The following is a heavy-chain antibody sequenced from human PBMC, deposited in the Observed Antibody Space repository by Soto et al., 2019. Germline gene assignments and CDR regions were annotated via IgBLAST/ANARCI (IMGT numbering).Heavy chain of an antibody. D-gene: IGHD6-19*01. J-gene: IGHJ4*02. V-gene: IGHV3-30-3*01. CDR3: ARDLAVADELGGY. CDR2: ISYDGSNK. Sequence: GGSLRLSCAASGFTFSSYAMHWVRQAPGKGLEWVAVISYDGSNKYYADSVKGRFTISRDNSKNTLYLQMNSLRAEDTAVYYCARDLAVADELGGYWGQGTLVTVSS. CDR1: GFTFSSYA.